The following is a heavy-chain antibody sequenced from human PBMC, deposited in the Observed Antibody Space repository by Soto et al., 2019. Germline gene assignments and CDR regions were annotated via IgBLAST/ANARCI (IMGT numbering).Heavy chain of an antibody. Sequence: SETLSLTCTVSGGSLSSYYWSWIRQPPGKGLEWIGYIYYSGSTNYNPSLKSRVTISVDTSKNQFSLKLSSVTAADTAVYYCARDRIDFWSGYSAYGMDVWGQGTTVTVSS. V-gene: IGHV4-59*01. CDR3: ARDRIDFWSGYSAYGMDV. CDR2: IYYSGST. J-gene: IGHJ6*02. CDR1: GGSLSSYY. D-gene: IGHD3-3*01.